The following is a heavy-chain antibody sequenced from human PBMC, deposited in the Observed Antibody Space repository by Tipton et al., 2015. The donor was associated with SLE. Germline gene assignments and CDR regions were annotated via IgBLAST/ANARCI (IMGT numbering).Heavy chain of an antibody. D-gene: IGHD5-24*01. V-gene: IGHV4-38-2*02. Sequence: TLSLTCTVSGYSISSGYYWGWIRQPPGKGLEWIGSMYHSGSTYYNPSLESRVTMAVDTSKNQFSMNLSSVTAADTAVYYCARRSVELAASFDYWGQGSLVTVSS. CDR3: ARRSVELAASFDY. CDR2: MYHSGST. CDR1: GYSISSGYY. J-gene: IGHJ4*02.